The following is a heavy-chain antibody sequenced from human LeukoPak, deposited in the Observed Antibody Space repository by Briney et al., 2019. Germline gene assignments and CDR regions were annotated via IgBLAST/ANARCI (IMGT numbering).Heavy chain of an antibody. CDR1: GFTFSSYG. D-gene: IGHD2-2*01. CDR2: ISYDGSNK. CDR3: SSTSCPHFDY. J-gene: IGHJ4*02. Sequence: PGRALRLSCAASGFTFSSYGMHWGRQAPGKGVEWVAVISYDGSNKYYADSVKGRFTISRDNFKNTLYLQMNSLRAEDTAVYYCSSTSCPHFDYWGQGTLVSVSS. V-gene: IGHV3-30*03.